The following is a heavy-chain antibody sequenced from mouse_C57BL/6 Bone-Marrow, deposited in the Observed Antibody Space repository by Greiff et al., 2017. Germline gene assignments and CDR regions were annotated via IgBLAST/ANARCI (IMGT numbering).Heavy chain of an antibody. CDR3: ARHYYGRAGDWYFDV. D-gene: IGHD1-1*01. Sequence: VQLQQSGAELVKPGASVKMSCKASGYTFTTYPIEWMKQNHGKSLEWIGNFHPYNDDTKYNEKFKGKATLTVEKSSSTVYLELSRLTSDDSAVYYGARHYYGRAGDWYFDVWGTGTTVTVSS. CDR1: GYTFTTYP. CDR2: FHPYNDDT. V-gene: IGHV1-47*01. J-gene: IGHJ1*03.